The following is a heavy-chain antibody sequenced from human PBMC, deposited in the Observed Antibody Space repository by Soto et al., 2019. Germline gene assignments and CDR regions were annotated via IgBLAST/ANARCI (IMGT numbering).Heavy chain of an antibody. V-gene: IGHV1-69*13. J-gene: IGHJ5*02. CDR3: ARAFANNKSWFAP. Sequence: ASVKVSCKASGGSFSSYIISWVRQAPGQGLEWMGEIIPIFGSANYAQRFQGRVTITADESTSTAYMDLSSLRSEDTAVYYCARAFANNKSWFAPWCQGIQITVSA. D-gene: IGHD3-16*01. CDR2: IIPIFGSA. CDR1: GGSFSSYI.